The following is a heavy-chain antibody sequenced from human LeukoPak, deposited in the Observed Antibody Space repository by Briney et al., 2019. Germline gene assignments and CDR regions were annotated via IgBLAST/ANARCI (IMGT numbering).Heavy chain of an antibody. CDR3: SRENGAFSPFGY. Sequence: PSGTLSLTCGIAAGSICNTNWWGWVRQPPGQGLEWIGEISLTGLTHYNPSLESRVTVSLDKSKNQLSLNLTSVTAADTAVYYCSRENGAFSPFGYWGQGTLVTVLS. V-gene: IGHV4-4*02. J-gene: IGHJ4*02. CDR2: ISLTGLT. D-gene: IGHD3-10*01. CDR1: AGSICNTNW.